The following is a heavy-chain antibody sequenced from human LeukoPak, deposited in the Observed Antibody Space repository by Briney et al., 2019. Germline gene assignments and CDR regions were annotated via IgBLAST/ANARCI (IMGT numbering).Heavy chain of an antibody. V-gene: IGHV3-23*01. D-gene: IGHD3-22*01. CDR1: GFTFSSSA. CDR2: ISNNGGYT. CDR3: ASRKYDRTIEY. Sequence: GGSLRLSCAASGFTFSSSAMSWVRQAPGKGLEWVSAISNNGGYTYYADSVQGRFTISRDNAKNTLYLQMNSLRAEDTAVYYCASRKYDRTIEYWGRGTLVTVSS. J-gene: IGHJ4*02.